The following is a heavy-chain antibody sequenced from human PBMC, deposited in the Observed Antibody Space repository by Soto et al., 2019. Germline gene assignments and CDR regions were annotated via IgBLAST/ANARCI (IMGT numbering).Heavy chain of an antibody. CDR1: GYTFTSYA. V-gene: IGHV1-3*01. D-gene: IGHD1-26*01. CDR2: INAGNGNT. Sequence: QVQLVQSGAEVKKPGASVKVSCKASGYTFTSYAMRWVRQAPGQRLEWMGWINAGNGNTKYAQKFQGRVTITRDTSATTAYMELSSLRSEGTAVYYCERAAPIVGATLPHYWGQGTLVTVSS. J-gene: IGHJ4*02. CDR3: ERAAPIVGATLPHY.